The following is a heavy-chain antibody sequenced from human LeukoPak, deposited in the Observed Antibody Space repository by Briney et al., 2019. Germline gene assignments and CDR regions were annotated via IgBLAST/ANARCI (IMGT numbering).Heavy chain of an antibody. CDR3: ARDAFLSGSLSPVDY. D-gene: IGHD1-26*01. V-gene: IGHV1-46*01. CDR1: GYTFTNYF. J-gene: IGHJ4*02. CDR2: INPSGGST. Sequence: GASVKVPCKASGYTFTNYFMHWVRQAPGQGLEWMGIINPSGGSTSYAQKFQGRVTLTRDTSTSTAYMELSSLRSEDTAVYYCARDAFLSGSLSPVDYWGQGSLVTVSS.